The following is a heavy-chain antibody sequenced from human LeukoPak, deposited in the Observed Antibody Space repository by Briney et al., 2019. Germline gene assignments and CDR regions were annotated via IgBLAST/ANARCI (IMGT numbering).Heavy chain of an antibody. D-gene: IGHD3-10*01. V-gene: IGHV3-21*01. CDR3: ARDRVASGRFGEVAS. Sequence: GGSLRLSCAASGFTFSTYSMNWVRQAPGKGLEWVSFISGGGSYIYYAESVKGRFTISRDNAKNSLYLQMNILRAEDTAIYYCARDRVASGRFGEVASWGQGTLVTVSS. CDR2: ISGGGSYI. CDR1: GFTFSTYS. J-gene: IGHJ5*02.